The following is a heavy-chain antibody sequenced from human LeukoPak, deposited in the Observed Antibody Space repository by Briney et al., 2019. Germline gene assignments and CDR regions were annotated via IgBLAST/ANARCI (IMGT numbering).Heavy chain of an antibody. D-gene: IGHD1-26*01. CDR3: AAGSLDPGAFDI. Sequence: ASVKVSCKASGGTFSSYAISWVRQAPGQGLEWMGRIIPILGIANYAQKFQERVTITRDMSTSTAYMELSSLRSEDTAVYYCAAGSLDPGAFDIWGQGTMVTVSS. CDR2: IIPILGIA. CDR1: GGTFSSYA. J-gene: IGHJ3*02. V-gene: IGHV1-69*04.